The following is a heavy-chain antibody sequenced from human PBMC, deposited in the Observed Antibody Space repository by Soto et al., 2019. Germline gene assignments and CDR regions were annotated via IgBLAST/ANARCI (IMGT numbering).Heavy chain of an antibody. D-gene: IGHD1-7*01. V-gene: IGHV4-61*01. Sequence: SETLSLTCTVSGGSVSSGSYYWSWIRQPPGKGLEWIGYIYYSGSTNYNPSLKSRVTISVDTSKNQFSLKLSSVTAADTAVYYCARDLYAGTTAFDIWGQGTMVTVSS. CDR2: IYYSGST. CDR1: GGSVSSGSYY. J-gene: IGHJ3*02. CDR3: ARDLYAGTTAFDI.